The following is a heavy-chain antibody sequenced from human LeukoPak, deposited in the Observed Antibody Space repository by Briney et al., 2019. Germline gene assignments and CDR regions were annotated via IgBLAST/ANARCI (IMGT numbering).Heavy chain of an antibody. Sequence: SETLSLTCAVYGGSFSGYYRSWIRQSPGKGLEWIGYIYYTETSYNPSLKSRVTISAVTSKNQFSLKLYSVTAADTAVYYCATRKLGNDYWGQGTLVTVSS. CDR3: ATRKLGNDY. CDR1: GGSFSGYY. J-gene: IGHJ4*02. V-gene: IGHV4-59*01. CDR2: IYYTET. D-gene: IGHD7-27*01.